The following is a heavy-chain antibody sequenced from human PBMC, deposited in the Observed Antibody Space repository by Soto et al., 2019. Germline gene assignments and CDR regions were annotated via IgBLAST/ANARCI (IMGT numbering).Heavy chain of an antibody. J-gene: IGHJ6*02. CDR3: ARAGLESIPIFGVVAPYGMDV. V-gene: IGHV4-38-2*01. CDR1: GYSISTGYY. CDR2: IYHSGKT. Sequence: PSETLSLTXAVSGYSISTGYYWGWIRQAPGKGLEWIGSIYHSGKTYYNPSLKRRVTISVDTSKNQFSLKLSSVTAADTAVYYCARAGLESIPIFGVVAPYGMDVWGQGTTVTVSS. D-gene: IGHD3-3*01.